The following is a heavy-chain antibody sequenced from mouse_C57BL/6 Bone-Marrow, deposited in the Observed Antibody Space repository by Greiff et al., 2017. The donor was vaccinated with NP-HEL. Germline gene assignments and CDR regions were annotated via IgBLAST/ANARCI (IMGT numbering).Heavy chain of an antibody. V-gene: IGHV1-19*01. J-gene: IGHJ3*01. Sequence: EVQLVESGPVLVKPGASVKMSCKASGYTFTDYYMNWVKQSHGKSLEWIGVINPYNGGTSYNQKFKGKATLTVDKSSSTAYMELNSLTSEDSAVYYCARGWDGFAYWGQGTLVTVSA. CDR3: ARGWDGFAY. CDR1: GYTFTDYY. D-gene: IGHD4-1*01. CDR2: INPYNGGT.